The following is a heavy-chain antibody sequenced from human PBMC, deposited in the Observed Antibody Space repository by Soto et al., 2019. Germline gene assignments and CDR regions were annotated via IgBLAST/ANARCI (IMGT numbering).Heavy chain of an antibody. Sequence: GGSLRLSCAASGFTFSSYAMSWVRQAPGKGLEWVSAISGSGGSTYYADSVKGRFTISRDNSKNTLYLQMNSLRAEDTAVYYCARDPSRYYYDSSGYLDYWGQGTLVTVSS. CDR1: GFTFSSYA. V-gene: IGHV3-23*01. CDR3: ARDPSRYYYDSSGYLDY. J-gene: IGHJ4*02. CDR2: ISGSGGST. D-gene: IGHD3-22*01.